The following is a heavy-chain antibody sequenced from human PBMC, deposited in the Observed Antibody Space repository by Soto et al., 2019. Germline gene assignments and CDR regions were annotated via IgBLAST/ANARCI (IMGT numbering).Heavy chain of an antibody. Sequence: GASVKVSCKASGGTFSSYAISWVRQAPGQGLEWMGGIIPIFGTANYAQKFQGRVTITADESTSTAYMGLSSLRSEDTAVYYCAREIGYYYDSSGYYFNWFDPWGQGTLVTVSS. J-gene: IGHJ5*02. CDR2: IIPIFGTA. V-gene: IGHV1-69*13. CDR1: GGTFSSYA. D-gene: IGHD3-22*01. CDR3: AREIGYYYDSSGYYFNWFDP.